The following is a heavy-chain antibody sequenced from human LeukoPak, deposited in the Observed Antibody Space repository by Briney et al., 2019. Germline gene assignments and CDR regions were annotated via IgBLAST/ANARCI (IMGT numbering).Heavy chain of an antibody. CDR2: INHSGST. CDR1: GGSISSYY. V-gene: IGHV4-34*01. CDR3: ARVGPYGAYYYYYYMDV. Sequence: PSETLSLTCTVSGGSISSYYWSWIRQPPGKGLEWIGEINHSGSTNYNPSLKSRVTISVDTSKNQFSLKLSSVTAADTAVYYCARVGPYGAYYYYYYMDVWGKGTTVTVSS. J-gene: IGHJ6*03. D-gene: IGHD4-17*01.